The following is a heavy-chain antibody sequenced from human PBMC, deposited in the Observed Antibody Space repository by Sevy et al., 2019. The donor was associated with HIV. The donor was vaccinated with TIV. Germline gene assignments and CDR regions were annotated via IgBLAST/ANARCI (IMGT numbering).Heavy chain of an antibody. J-gene: IGHJ6*02. CDR2: IISSSSTI. D-gene: IGHD3-10*01. V-gene: IGHV3-48*01. CDR1: GFSFSSYS. Sequence: GSLRLSCAASGFSFSSYSMNWVRQAPGKGLEWVSYIISSSSTIYYAESVKGRFTISRDNAKNSLYLQMNSLRAEDTAVYYCARELFGSYYCYGMDVWGQGTTVTVSS. CDR3: ARELFGSYYCYGMDV.